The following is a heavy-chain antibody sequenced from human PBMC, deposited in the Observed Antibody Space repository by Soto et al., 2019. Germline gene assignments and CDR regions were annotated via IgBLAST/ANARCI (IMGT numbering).Heavy chain of an antibody. D-gene: IGHD3-22*01. J-gene: IGHJ4*02. CDR2: IYYSGST. V-gene: IGHV4-30-4*01. CDR1: GGSISSGDYY. CDR3: ASLTYYYDSSGLVGGPFDY. Sequence: SETLSLTCTVSGGSISSGDYYWSWIRQPPGKGLEWIGYIYYSGSTYYNPSLKGRVTISVDTSKNQFSLKLSSVTAADTAVYYCASLTYYYDSSGLVGGPFDYWGQGTLVTVSS.